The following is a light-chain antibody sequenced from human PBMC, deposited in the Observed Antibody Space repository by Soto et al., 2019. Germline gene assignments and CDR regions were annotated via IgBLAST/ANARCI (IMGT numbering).Light chain of an antibody. J-gene: IGKJ1*01. Sequence: EILFTQSPGTLSLSPGERATLSCRASQSVSNNYLAWYQQKPGQAPRLLIYGASSRATGIPDRLSGSGSGTDFTLTIRRLEPEDFAVYYCQQYGSSGTFGQGTKVDIK. V-gene: IGKV3-20*01. CDR3: QQYGSSGT. CDR2: GAS. CDR1: QSVSNNY.